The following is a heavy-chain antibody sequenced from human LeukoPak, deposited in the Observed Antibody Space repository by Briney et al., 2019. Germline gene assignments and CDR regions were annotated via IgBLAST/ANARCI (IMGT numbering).Heavy chain of an antibody. D-gene: IGHD3-22*01. CDR1: GGTFSIYA. J-gene: IGHJ4*02. CDR2: IIPIFGTA. V-gene: IGHV1-69*13. CDR3: ARAGRGSSGYYYDSAGYYFDY. Sequence: SSVKFSCKASGGTFSIYAISWVRQAPGQGVEWMGGIIPIFGTANYAQKFQGRVTITADESTSTAYMELSSLRSEDTAVYYCARAGRGSSGYYYDSAGYYFDYWGQGTLVTVSS.